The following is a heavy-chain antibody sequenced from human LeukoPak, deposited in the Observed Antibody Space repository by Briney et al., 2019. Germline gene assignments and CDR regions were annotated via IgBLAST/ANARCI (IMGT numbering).Heavy chain of an antibody. Sequence: GGSLRLSCAGTGFTFSTYSMNWVRQAPGKGLEWVSYIDSSSSTIYYADSVKGRFTVSRDNAKNSLYLQMNSLRDEDTAVYYCAREGGVSSSCHYWGQGTLVTVSS. CDR2: IDSSSSTI. J-gene: IGHJ4*02. V-gene: IGHV3-48*02. CDR3: AREGGVSSSCHY. D-gene: IGHD6-13*01. CDR1: GFTFSTYS.